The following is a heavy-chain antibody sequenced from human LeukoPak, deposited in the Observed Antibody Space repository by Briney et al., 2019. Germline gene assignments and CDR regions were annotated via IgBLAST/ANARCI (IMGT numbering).Heavy chain of an antibody. V-gene: IGHV1-2*02. CDR2: INPNSAGT. J-gene: IGHJ4*02. CDR1: AYIFTGYY. Sequence: VASVKVSCKASAYIFTGYYIHWVRQAPRQGLEWVGWINPNSAGTNYAQKSQGRVTMTRDTSISTAYMELSRLRSDDTAVYYCAIIAAAGYFYSWGQGTLVTVSS. CDR3: AIIAAAGYFYS. D-gene: IGHD6-13*01.